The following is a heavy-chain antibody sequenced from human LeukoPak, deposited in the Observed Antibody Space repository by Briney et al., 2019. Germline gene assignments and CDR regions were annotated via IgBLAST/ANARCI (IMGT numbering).Heavy chain of an antibody. CDR3: STPSPYYAFWSGPPYFDS. CDR1: GGSFSDNY. D-gene: IGHD3-3*01. V-gene: IGHV4-34*01. CDR2: INHIGST. Sequence: PSETLSLTCAVYGGSFSDNYWSWIRQPPGKGLEWIGEINHIGSTNYNPSLKSRVTMSVDTSKNQFSLKQSSVTAADMAVFYWSTPSPYYAFWSGPPYFDSWGQGILVTVSS. J-gene: IGHJ4*02.